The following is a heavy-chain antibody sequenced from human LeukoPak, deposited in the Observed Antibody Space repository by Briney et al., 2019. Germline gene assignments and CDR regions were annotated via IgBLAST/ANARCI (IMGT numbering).Heavy chain of an antibody. D-gene: IGHD3-10*01. CDR3: AKDHQCWREHNYGSGTYRGLFDY. V-gene: IGHV3-30*02. CDR2: IRYDGSNK. Sequence: GGSLRLSCAASGFTFSNYGIHWVRQAPGKGLDWVAFIRYDGSNKYFADSVKGRFTISRDNSKNTLYLQMNSLRAEDTAVYYCAKDHQCWREHNYGSGTYRGLFDYWGQGTLVTVSS. CDR1: GFTFSNYG. J-gene: IGHJ4*02.